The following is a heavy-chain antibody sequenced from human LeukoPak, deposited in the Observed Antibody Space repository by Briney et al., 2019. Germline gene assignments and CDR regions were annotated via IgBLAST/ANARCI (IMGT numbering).Heavy chain of an antibody. CDR1: GYTFTSYY. Sequence: GASVKVSCKASGYTFTSYYMHWVRQAPGQGLEWMGIINPSGGSTSYAQKFQGRVTMTRDMSTSTVYMELSSLRSEDTAVYYCARDRITIFGVVIIKSGGLSHNWFDPWGQGTLVTVSS. CDR2: INPSGGST. D-gene: IGHD3-3*01. J-gene: IGHJ5*02. CDR3: ARDRITIFGVVIIKSGGLSHNWFDP. V-gene: IGHV1-46*01.